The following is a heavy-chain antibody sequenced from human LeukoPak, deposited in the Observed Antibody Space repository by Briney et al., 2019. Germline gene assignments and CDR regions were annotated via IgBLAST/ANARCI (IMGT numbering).Heavy chain of an antibody. J-gene: IGHJ6*04. CDR2: ISSSSSYT. CDR3: ARDKEESSGWYAYYYYGMDV. D-gene: IGHD6-19*01. Sequence: GGSLRLSCAASGFTFSDYYMSWIRQAPGKGLEWVSYISSSSSYTNYADSVKGRFTISRDNAKNSLYLQMNSLRAEDTAVYYCARDKEESSGWYAYYYYGMDVWGKGTTVTASS. V-gene: IGHV3-11*06. CDR1: GFTFSDYY.